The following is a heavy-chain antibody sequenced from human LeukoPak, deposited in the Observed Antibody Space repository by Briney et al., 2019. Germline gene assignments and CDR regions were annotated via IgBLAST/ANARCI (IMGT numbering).Heavy chain of an antibody. V-gene: IGHV3-53*01. CDR2: IYSGGST. Sequence: PGGSLRLSCAASGFTFSSYAMNWVRQAPGKGLEWVSVIYSGGSTYYADSVKGRFTISRDNSKNTLYPQMNSLRAEDTAVYYCARSYSSSWYPLNYWGQGTLVTVSS. J-gene: IGHJ4*02. D-gene: IGHD6-13*01. CDR1: GFTFSSYA. CDR3: ARSYSSSWYPLNY.